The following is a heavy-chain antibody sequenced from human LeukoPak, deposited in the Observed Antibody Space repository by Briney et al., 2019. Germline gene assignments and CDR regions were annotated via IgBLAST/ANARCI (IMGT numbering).Heavy chain of an antibody. J-gene: IGHJ3*02. CDR2: ITSSSSII. D-gene: IGHD3-16*01. CDR1: RFSFSSYS. Sequence: KAGGSLSLSCAASRFSFSSYSMNWVRQAPGKGLEWVSYITSSSSIIYYADSVKGRFTISRDNARNSLYMQMNSLRGEDTAVYYCARGAGGYVWNDAFDIWGQGTMITVSS. CDR3: ARGAGGYVWNDAFDI. V-gene: IGHV3-21*01.